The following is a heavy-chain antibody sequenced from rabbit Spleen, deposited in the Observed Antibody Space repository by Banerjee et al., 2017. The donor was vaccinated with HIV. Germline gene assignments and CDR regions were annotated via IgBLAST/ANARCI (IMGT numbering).Heavy chain of an antibody. CDR2: IAGSSSDFT. CDR1: GFSFSSSDY. D-gene: IGHD1-1*01. V-gene: IGHV1S40*01. J-gene: IGHJ4*01. Sequence: QSLEESGGGLVQPEGSLALTCKASGFSFSSSDYICWVRQAPGKGLEWISCIAGSSSDFTYSATWAKGRFTISKASSTTVTLQMTSLTVADTATYFCARDLTDAIGWNFNLWGPGTLVTVS. CDR3: ARDLTDAIGWNFNL.